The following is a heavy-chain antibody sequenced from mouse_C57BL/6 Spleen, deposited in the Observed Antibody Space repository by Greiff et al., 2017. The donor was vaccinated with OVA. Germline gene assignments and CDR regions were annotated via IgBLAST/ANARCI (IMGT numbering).Heavy chain of an antibody. CDR3: ARRGDYGYEGYYAMDY. V-gene: IGHV1-80*01. D-gene: IGHD2-2*01. Sequence: QVQLKQSGAELVKPGASVKISCKASGYAFSSYWMNWVKQRPGKGLEWIGQIYPGDGDTNYNGKFKGKATLTADKSSSTAYMQLSSLTSEDSAVYFCARRGDYGYEGYYAMDYWGQGTSVTVSS. CDR1: GYAFSSYW. J-gene: IGHJ4*01. CDR2: IYPGDGDT.